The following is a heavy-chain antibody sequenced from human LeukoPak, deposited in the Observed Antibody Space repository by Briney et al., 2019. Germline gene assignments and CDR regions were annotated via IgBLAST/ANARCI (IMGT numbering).Heavy chain of an antibody. Sequence: SETLSLTCTVSGGSISSGGYYWSWIRQPPGKGLEWIGYIHHSGSTYYNPSLKSRVTISVDTSKNQSSLKLSSVTAADTAVYYCARRRGIAVAYDYWGQGTLVTVSS. CDR1: GGSISSGGYY. CDR2: IHHSGST. J-gene: IGHJ4*02. D-gene: IGHD6-19*01. CDR3: ARRRGIAVAYDY. V-gene: IGHV4-30-2*01.